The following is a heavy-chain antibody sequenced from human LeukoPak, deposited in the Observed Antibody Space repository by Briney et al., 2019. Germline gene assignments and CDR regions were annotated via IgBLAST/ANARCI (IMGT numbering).Heavy chain of an antibody. J-gene: IGHJ6*01. CDR3: ARPIFCSSTRCTGAMDV. Sequence: SETLSLTCAVYGESFSHYYWNWIRQSPGKGLEWIGEIDEIGRTNYNPSLESRVTILVDKTKNQFSLKLSPVIAADTAVYYCARPIFCSSTRCTGAMDVWGQGTTVIVPS. CDR2: IDEIGRT. V-gene: IGHV4-34*01. CDR1: GESFSHYY. D-gene: IGHD2-2*01.